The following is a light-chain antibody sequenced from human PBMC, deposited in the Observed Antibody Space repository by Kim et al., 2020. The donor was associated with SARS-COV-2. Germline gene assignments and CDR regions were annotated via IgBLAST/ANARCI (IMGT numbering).Light chain of an antibody. V-gene: IGLV2-14*03. CDR1: SSDVGAYNY. CDR3: SSCTSTSTYV. J-gene: IGLJ1*01. CDR2: DVR. Sequence: GQSITISCTGTSSDVGAYNYVSWYQQHPGKAPKLMIYDVRKRPSGVSDRFSGSKSGNTASLTISGLQAEDEADYYCSSCTSTSTYVFGTGTKVTVL.